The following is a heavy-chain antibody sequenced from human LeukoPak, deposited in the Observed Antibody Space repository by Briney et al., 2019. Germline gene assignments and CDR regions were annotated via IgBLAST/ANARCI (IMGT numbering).Heavy chain of an antibody. CDR1: GFTFSNYG. V-gene: IGHV3-30*18. CDR2: ISNEASTQ. J-gene: IGHJ6*04. D-gene: IGHD3-10*02. Sequence: GGSLRLSCAASGFTFSNYGMHWVRQAPGEGLEWVAVISNEASTQYYADSVKGRFTISRDNSKNILYLQMNSLRAEDTAVYYCAELGITMIGGVWGKGTTVTISS. CDR3: AELGITMIGGV.